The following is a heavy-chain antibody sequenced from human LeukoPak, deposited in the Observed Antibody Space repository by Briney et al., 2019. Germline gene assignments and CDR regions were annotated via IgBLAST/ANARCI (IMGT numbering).Heavy chain of an antibody. Sequence: GSLRLSCGASGFTFTSYAMSWIRQAPGKGLEWVSAISRGGENTYYGDSVKGRFTISRDNSKNTLYLQMNSLRAEDTATYYCAKPRAMTTGVGRYFDLWGRGTLVTVSS. CDR2: ISRGGENT. V-gene: IGHV3-23*01. CDR3: AKPRAMTTGVGRYFDL. CDR1: GFTFTSYA. D-gene: IGHD1-1*01. J-gene: IGHJ2*01.